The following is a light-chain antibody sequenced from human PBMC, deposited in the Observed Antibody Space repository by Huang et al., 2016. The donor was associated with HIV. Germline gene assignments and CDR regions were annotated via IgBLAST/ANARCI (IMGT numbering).Light chain of an antibody. CDR3: QQYGSSPVT. V-gene: IGKV3-20*01. CDR2: GAS. CDR1: QSVSSCY. J-gene: IGKJ4*01. Sequence: EIVLTQSPGTLSLSPGERAIFSCRASQSVSSCYLAWYQQKPGQAPRLLIYGASSRATGIPDRFSGSGSGTDFTLTISRLEPEDVAVYYCQQYGSSPVTFGGGTKVEIK.